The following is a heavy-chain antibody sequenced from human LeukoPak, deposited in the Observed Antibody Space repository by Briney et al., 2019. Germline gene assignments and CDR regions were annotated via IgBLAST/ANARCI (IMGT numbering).Heavy chain of an antibody. D-gene: IGHD4-17*01. J-gene: IGHJ4*02. V-gene: IGHV3-23*01. Sequence: QTGGSLRLSCAASGFTFSSYAMTWVRQAPGKGLEWVSDVSGGGCLTNHADSVKGRFTISRDNSKNTLYLHMYSLRVQPTAVYYCAKPPGGAYGDYYFDSWGRGTLVTVSS. CDR3: AKPPGGAYGDYYFDS. CDR1: GFTFSSYA. CDR2: VSGGGCLT.